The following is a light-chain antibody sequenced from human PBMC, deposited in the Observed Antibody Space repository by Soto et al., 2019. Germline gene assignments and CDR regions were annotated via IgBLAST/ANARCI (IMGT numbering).Light chain of an antibody. CDR2: DVD. CDR3: CSYAGSYTWV. J-gene: IGLJ3*02. Sequence: QSVLTQPASVSGSPGQSITISCTGTSSDVGGYNYVSWYQHHPGKAPKLMIYDVDKRPSGVPDRFSGSKSGNTASLTISGLQAEDEADYYCCSYAGSYTWVFGGGTKLTVL. V-gene: IGLV2-11*01. CDR1: SSDVGGYNY.